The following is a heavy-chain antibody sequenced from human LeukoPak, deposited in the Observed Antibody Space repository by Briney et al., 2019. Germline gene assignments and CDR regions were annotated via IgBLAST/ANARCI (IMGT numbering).Heavy chain of an antibody. J-gene: IGHJ5*02. CDR2: IYYSGST. Sequence: PSETLSLTCTVPGGSISSYYWSWIRQPPGKGLEWIGYIYYSGSTNYNPSLKSRVTISVDTSKNQFSLKLSSVTAADTAVYYCARVGWGGNWFDPWGQGTLVTVSS. CDR1: GGSISSYY. V-gene: IGHV4-59*01. CDR3: ARVGWGGNWFDP. D-gene: IGHD3-16*01.